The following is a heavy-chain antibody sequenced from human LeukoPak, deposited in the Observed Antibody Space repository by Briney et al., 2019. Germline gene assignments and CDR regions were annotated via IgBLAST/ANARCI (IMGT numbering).Heavy chain of an antibody. Sequence: ASVKVSCKASGYIFTSYGINWLRQAPGQGLEWMGWISASNGNTNYAQKLQGRVTMTTDTSTNTAYMELRSLRSDDTAVYYCARDRSNSAPYYFDYWGQGTLVTVSS. D-gene: IGHD1-26*01. V-gene: IGHV1-18*01. CDR2: ISASNGNT. J-gene: IGHJ4*02. CDR1: GYIFTSYG. CDR3: ARDRSNSAPYYFDY.